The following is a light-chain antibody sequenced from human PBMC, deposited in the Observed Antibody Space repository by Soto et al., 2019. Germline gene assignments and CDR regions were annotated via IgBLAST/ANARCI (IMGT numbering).Light chain of an antibody. V-gene: IGKV1-27*01. CDR1: QGIRKN. CDR3: QKYNSAAWT. Sequence: DIQMTQSPPSLSASVGDRVTITCRASQGIRKNLAWYQQKPGKVPQLLIYAASTLQSGVPSRFSGSGSGTDFPLTISSLQPEDVATYYCQKYNSAAWTFGQGTKVEIK. J-gene: IGKJ1*01. CDR2: AAS.